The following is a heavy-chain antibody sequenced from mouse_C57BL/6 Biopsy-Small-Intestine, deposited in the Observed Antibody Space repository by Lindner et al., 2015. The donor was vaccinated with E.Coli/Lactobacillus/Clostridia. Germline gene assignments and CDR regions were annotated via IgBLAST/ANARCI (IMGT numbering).Heavy chain of an antibody. V-gene: IGHV1-9*01. J-gene: IGHJ4*01. D-gene: IGHD2-12*01. CDR1: GYRISGSW. CDR3: ARFPYYSDPYAMDY. Sequence: VQLQESGAEVMKPGASVKLSCKATGYRISGSWMEWVKERPGHGLEWIGEILPGSGSTNYNEKFKDKATFTADASSNTAYMQLSSLTTEDSAIYYCARFPYYSDPYAMDYWGQGTSVTVSS. CDR2: ILPGSGST.